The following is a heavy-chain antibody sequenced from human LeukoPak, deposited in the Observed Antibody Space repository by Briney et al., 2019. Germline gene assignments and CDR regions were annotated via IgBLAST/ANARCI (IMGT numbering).Heavy chain of an antibody. J-gene: IGHJ5*02. CDR1: GYTFTSYS. Sequence: GASVKVSCKASGYTFTSYSISWVRQAPGQGLEWMGWINPNSGGTNYAQKFQGRVTMTRDTSISTAYMELSRLRSDDTAVYYCARDQYYDFWSGLSQFDPWGQGTLVTVSS. D-gene: IGHD3-3*01. V-gene: IGHV1-2*02. CDR3: ARDQYYDFWSGLSQFDP. CDR2: INPNSGGT.